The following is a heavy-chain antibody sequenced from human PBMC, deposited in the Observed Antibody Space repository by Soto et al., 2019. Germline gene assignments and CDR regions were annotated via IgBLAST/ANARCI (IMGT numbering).Heavy chain of an antibody. D-gene: IGHD3-9*01. CDR2: ISGSGGST. J-gene: IGHJ4*02. CDR3: EKLLPGYPWANRYFDY. CDR1: GFTFSSYA. Sequence: EVQLLESGGGLVQPGGSLRLSCAASGFTFSSYAMSWVRQAPGKGLEWVSAISGSGGSTYYADSVKGRFTISRDNSKNPLYLQMNSLRADDTAVYYCEKLLPGYPWANRYFDYWGQGTLVTVSS. V-gene: IGHV3-23*01.